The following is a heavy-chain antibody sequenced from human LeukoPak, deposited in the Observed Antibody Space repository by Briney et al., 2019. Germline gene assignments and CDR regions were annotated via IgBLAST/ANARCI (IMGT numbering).Heavy chain of an antibody. CDR1: GFTISSSD. V-gene: IGHV3-30*03. D-gene: IGHD1-7*01. J-gene: IGHJ4*02. CDR2: ISYDGRDK. Sequence: GRSLRLSCTASGFTISSSDMHWGRQAPGKRLEWVAAISYDGRDKYFADSVKGRFTISRDNSKNTVALQVNGLRAEDTAVYYCAREAWNYYFDFWGQGTLVTVSS. CDR3: AREAWNYYFDF.